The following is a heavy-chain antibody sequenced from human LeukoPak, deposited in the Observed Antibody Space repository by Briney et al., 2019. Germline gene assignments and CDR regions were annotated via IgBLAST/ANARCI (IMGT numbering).Heavy chain of an antibody. Sequence: SETLSLTCTVSGGSINTYYWSWIRQPPGKGLEWIGYVYSSGSTNYNPSLKSRVSISVDTSKNQFSLKLSSVTAADTAVYHCARLGSSIFNGFDSWGQGSLVTVSS. CDR2: VYSSGST. V-gene: IGHV4-4*09. J-gene: IGHJ4*02. CDR3: ARLGSSIFNGFDS. CDR1: GGSINTYY. D-gene: IGHD6-6*01.